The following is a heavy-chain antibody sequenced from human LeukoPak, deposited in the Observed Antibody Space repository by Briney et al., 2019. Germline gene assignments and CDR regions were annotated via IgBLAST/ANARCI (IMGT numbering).Heavy chain of an antibody. CDR1: GGSISSGGYS. CDR3: ARYDPNLYLDY. Sequence: VKPSQTLSLTCAASGGSISSGGYSWSWIRQPPGKGLEWIGYIYHSGSTYYNPSLKSRVTISVDRSKNQFSLKLSSVTAADTAVYYCARYDPNLYLDYWGQGTLVTVSS. V-gene: IGHV4-30-2*01. J-gene: IGHJ4*02. CDR2: IYHSGST. D-gene: IGHD3-16*01.